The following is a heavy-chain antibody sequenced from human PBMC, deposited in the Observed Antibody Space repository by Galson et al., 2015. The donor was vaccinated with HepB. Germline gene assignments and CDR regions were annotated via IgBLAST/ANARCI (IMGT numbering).Heavy chain of an antibody. CDR1: GYTFTGYY. CDR3: ATLTPGYYGSGSYALDY. CDR2: INPNSGGT. Sequence: SCKASGYTFTGYYMHWVRQAPGQGLEWMGWINPNSGGTNYAQKFQGRVTMTRDTSISTAYMELSRLRSDDTAVYYCATLTPGYYGSGSYALDYWGQGTLVTVSS. D-gene: IGHD3-10*01. J-gene: IGHJ4*02. V-gene: IGHV1-2*02.